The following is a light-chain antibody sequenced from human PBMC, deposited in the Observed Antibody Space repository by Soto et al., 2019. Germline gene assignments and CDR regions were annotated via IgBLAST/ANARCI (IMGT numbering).Light chain of an antibody. CDR3: QQYGSSSSWT. J-gene: IGKJ1*01. CDR2: GAS. V-gene: IGKV3-20*01. CDR1: QSVSDNY. Sequence: EIVLTQSPGTLSLSPGERATLSYRASQSVSDNYLAWYQQRPGQAPRLLMYGASSRATGIPDRFSGSGSGTDFTLTINRLEPDDFAVYYCQQYGSSSSWTFGQGTKVEIK.